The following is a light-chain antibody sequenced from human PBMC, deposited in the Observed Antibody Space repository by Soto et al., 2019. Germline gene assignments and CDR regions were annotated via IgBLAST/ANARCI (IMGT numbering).Light chain of an antibody. V-gene: IGKV3-15*01. CDR1: QSVSSN. J-gene: IGKJ5*01. CDR2: GAS. CDR3: QQYNIWPLT. Sequence: EILLTQTNATLSLSPGERATLSCRASQSVSSNLAWYQQKPGQAPRLLIYGASSRATGIPVRFSGSGSGTEFTLTISSLQSEDFAVYYCQQYNIWPLTFGHVRLLEVK.